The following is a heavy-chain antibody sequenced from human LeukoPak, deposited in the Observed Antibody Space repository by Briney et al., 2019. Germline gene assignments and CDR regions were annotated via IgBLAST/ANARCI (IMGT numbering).Heavy chain of an antibody. CDR1: GYTFTSYD. V-gene: IGHV1-8*01. CDR3: ARGSLYAAAGTLDFDY. D-gene: IGHD6-13*01. J-gene: IGHJ4*02. Sequence: ASVTVSCTASGYTFTSYDINWVRQATGQGLEWMGWMNPNSGNTGYAQKFQGRVTMTRNTSISTAYMELSSLRSEDTAVYYCARGSLYAAAGTLDFDYWGQGTLVTVSS. CDR2: MNPNSGNT.